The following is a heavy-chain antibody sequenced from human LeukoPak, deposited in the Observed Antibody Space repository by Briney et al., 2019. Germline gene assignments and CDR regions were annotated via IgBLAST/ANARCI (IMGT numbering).Heavy chain of an antibody. V-gene: IGHV3-23*01. CDR1: GFTFSSYW. D-gene: IGHD3-22*01. CDR3: AKSRGGYYDSSGSPY. J-gene: IGHJ4*02. CDR2: ISGSGGST. Sequence: GGSLRLSCAASGFTFSSYWMSWVRQAPGKGLEWVSAISGSGGSTYYADSVKGRFTISRDNSKNTLYLQMNSLRAEDTAVYYCAKSRGGYYDSSGSPYWGQGTLVTVSS.